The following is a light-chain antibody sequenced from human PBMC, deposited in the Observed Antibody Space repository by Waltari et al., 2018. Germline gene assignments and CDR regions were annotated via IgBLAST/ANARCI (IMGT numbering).Light chain of an antibody. CDR1: TSNIGTNT. J-gene: IGLJ2*01. Sequence: QSVLTQPPSASGTPGQRVTISCSGGTSNIGTNTVTWYQQLPGTAPKLLIYNTHQRPSGVPDQFSGSKSGTSASLAISGLQSDDEADYYCASWDADLRTELFGGGTKLTVL. CDR3: ASWDADLRTEL. CDR2: NTH. V-gene: IGLV1-44*01.